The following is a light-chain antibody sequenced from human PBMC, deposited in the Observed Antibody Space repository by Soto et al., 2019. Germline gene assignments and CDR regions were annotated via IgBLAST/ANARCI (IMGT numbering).Light chain of an antibody. CDR1: SSDIGHYDY. V-gene: IGLV2-14*03. CDR2: HVT. CDR3: CSLTTSHTYV. J-gene: IGLJ1*01. Sequence: QSALTQPASVSGSPGQSITISCTGTSSDIGHYDYVSWYQQHPGKAPKLMIYHVTYRPSGVSNRYSGSKSGNSASLTISGLQADDEANYYCCSLTTSHTYVFGSGTKVTVL.